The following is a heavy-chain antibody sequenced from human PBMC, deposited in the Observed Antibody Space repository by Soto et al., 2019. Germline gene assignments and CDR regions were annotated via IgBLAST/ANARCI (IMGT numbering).Heavy chain of an antibody. V-gene: IGHV4-59*02. CDR3: ARSRSTRQPFDY. CDR1: SGSVSTYY. J-gene: IGHJ4*02. Sequence: SETLSLTCTVSSGSVSTYYWSWIRQPPGRSLEWIGHIYYTGSPTYNPSLKSRVTISENTSKKTVSLTLISVTAEDTAVYYCARSRSTRQPFDYWGRGTLVTVSS. CDR2: IYYTGSP. D-gene: IGHD5-12*01.